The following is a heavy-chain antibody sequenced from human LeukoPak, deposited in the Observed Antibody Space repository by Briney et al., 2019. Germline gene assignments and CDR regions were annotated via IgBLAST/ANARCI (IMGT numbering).Heavy chain of an antibody. D-gene: IGHD4-17*01. CDR1: GFDLSPYT. CDR3: ARRVTTFLS. Sequence: PGGSLRLSCSASGFDLSPYTRNWVRQAPGKGLKWVASISSTSTYMYYGDSLKVRFTSSRDNAKNTLDLQLDSLRAKDTATYYCARRVTTFLSWGQGTLVIVSS. J-gene: IGHJ4*02. V-gene: IGHV3-21*01. CDR2: ISSTSTYM.